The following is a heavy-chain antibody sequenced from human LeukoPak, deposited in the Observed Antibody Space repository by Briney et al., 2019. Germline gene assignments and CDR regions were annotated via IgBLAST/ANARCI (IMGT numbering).Heavy chain of an antibody. CDR3: AKGGGIGDYGSYYFDY. V-gene: IGHV3-23*01. J-gene: IGHJ4*02. Sequence: GGSLRLSCAAFGFTFRNHAMNWVRQTPGKGLEWVSTISGRDHTTYYADSVKGRFTISRDNSKNTLYLQMNSLRAEDTAVYYCAKGGGIGDYGSYYFDYWGQGTLVTVSS. CDR1: GFTFRNHA. CDR2: ISGRDHTT. D-gene: IGHD4-17*01.